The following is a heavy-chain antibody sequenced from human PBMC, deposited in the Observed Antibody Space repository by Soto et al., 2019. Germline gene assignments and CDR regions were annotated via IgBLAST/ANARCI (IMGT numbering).Heavy chain of an antibody. V-gene: IGHV3-33*01. CDR3: ARGASGYDNHNWFDP. CDR2: IWYDRSNK. CDR1: GFTFSSYG. J-gene: IGHJ5*02. Sequence: GGSLRLSCAASGFTFSSYGMHWVRQAPGKGLEWVAVIWYDRSNKYYADSVKGRFTISRDNSKNTLYLQMNSLRAEDTAVYYCARGASGYDNHNWFDPWGQGTLVTVSS. D-gene: IGHD5-12*01.